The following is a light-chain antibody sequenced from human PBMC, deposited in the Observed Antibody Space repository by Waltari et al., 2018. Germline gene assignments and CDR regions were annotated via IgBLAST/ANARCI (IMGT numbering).Light chain of an antibody. CDR2: RAS. J-gene: IGKJ4*01. V-gene: IGKV3-15*01. CDR3: QQYNRWPPLT. CDR1: QGIHDN. Sequence: ETVMTQSPATLSMSAGERAILSCRASQGIHDNLAWHQQKPGHDPRLLIYRASTRAARITSRFSGSGSGTDFTLTITSLQSEASALYYCQQYNRWPPLTFGGGTKVEI.